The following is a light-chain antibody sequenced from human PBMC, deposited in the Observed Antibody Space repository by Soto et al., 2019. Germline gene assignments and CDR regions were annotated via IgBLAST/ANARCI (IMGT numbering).Light chain of an antibody. J-gene: IGLJ1*01. V-gene: IGLV1-40*01. Sequence: QSVLTQPPSVSGAPGQTVTISCTGSSSNIGAGFDVHWYQQVPGTAPKLVLYSNTARPSGVPDRFSGSRSGSSGSLAITGLQPEDEADYFCCSYAGRDSSLYVFGTGTKVTVL. CDR3: CSYAGRDSSLYV. CDR2: SNT. CDR1: SSNIGAGFD.